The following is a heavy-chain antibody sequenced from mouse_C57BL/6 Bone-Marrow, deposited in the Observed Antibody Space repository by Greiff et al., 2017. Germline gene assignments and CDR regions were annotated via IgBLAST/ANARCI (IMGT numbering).Heavy chain of an antibody. Sequence: EVKLVESGGGLVQPGASLRLSCAASGFTFTDYYMSWVRQPPGQAPEWLALISNKANGYTTEYTASVKGRFTISRDNCQNILYLQMNTLRDEDSATYYSVRAGDYYGFDDWGQGTTLTVSS. D-gene: IGHD1-1*01. CDR3: VRAGDYYGFDD. V-gene: IGHV7-4*01. CDR1: GFTFTDYY. CDR2: ISNKANGYTT. J-gene: IGHJ2*01.